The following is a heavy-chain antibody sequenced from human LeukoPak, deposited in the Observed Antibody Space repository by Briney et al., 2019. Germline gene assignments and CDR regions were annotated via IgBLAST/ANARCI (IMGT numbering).Heavy chain of an antibody. V-gene: IGHV3-30*01. D-gene: IGHD6-6*01. J-gene: IGHJ6*03. CDR2: ISYDGSNK. CDR3: ARSGAARLSPYYYYYMDV. Sequence: TGRSLRLSCAASGFTFSSYAMHWVRQAPGKGLEWVAVISYDGSNKYYADSVKGRFTISRDNSKNTLYLQMISLRAEDTAVYYCARSGAARLSPYYYYYMDVWGKGTTVTVSS. CDR1: GFTFSSYA.